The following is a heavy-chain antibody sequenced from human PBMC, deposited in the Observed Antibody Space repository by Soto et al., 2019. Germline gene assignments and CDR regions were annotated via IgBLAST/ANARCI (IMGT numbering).Heavy chain of an antibody. J-gene: IGHJ6*02. D-gene: IGHD1-26*01. Sequence: SRDNSKNTLYLQMNSLRAEDTAVYYCARVPGGSSYYYGMDVWGQGTTVTVSS. V-gene: IGHV3-30*07. CDR3: ARVPGGSSYYYGMDV.